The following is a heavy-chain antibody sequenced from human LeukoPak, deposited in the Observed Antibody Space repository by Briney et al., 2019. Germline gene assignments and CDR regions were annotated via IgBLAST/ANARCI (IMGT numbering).Heavy chain of an antibody. Sequence: SETLSLTCTVSGGSITRSVYYWGWVRQPPGRGPEWIGSIYYSGSTYRTLSLKSRVTISVDTSKNQFSLRLSSVTAADTAVYYCARDLSMADLGWFDPWGQGTLVTVSS. CDR2: IYYSGST. CDR3: ARDLSMADLGWFDP. J-gene: IGHJ5*02. CDR1: GGSITRSVYY. D-gene: IGHD2-8*01. V-gene: IGHV4-39*02.